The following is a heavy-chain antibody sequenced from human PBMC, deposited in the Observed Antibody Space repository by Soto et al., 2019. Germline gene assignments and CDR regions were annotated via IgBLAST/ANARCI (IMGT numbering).Heavy chain of an antibody. Sequence: ASVKVSCKASGYTFTSYGISWVRQAPGQGLEWMGWISAYNGNTNYAQKLQGRVTMTTDTSTSTAYMELRSLRSDDTAVYYCARESPPRYCSSTSCYTEYSSSSNWFDPWGQGTLVTVSS. D-gene: IGHD2-2*02. CDR1: GYTFTSYG. V-gene: IGHV1-18*04. J-gene: IGHJ5*02. CDR2: ISAYNGNT. CDR3: ARESPPRYCSSTSCYTEYSSSSNWFDP.